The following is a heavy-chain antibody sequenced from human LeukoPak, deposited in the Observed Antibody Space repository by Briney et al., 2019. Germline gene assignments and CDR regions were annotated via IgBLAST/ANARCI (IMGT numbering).Heavy chain of an antibody. D-gene: IGHD2-21*02. V-gene: IGHV3-23*01. CDR3: AKRLGDQRAFDY. CDR1: GFTFSNYA. J-gene: IGHJ4*02. CDR2: ISGTSGTI. Sequence: GGSLRLSCAASGFTFSNYAMSWVRQAPGKRLEWVSGISGTSGTINYADPVKGRFTISRDNSKNTMYLQMNSLRAEDTAVYYCAKRLGDQRAFDYWGQGTLVTVSS.